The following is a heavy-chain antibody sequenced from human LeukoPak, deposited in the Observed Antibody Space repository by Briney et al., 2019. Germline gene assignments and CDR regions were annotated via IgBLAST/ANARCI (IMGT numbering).Heavy chain of an antibody. D-gene: IGHD6-13*01. CDR2: VYYSGST. Sequence: PSETLSLTRTSCGASISSYYLNLIGQPPGQGLEWIAYVYYSGSTRYNPSLKSRVTISVNTSKNQFSLNLSSVTAADTAVYYCASKIIVADGNGFDPWGQGTLVSVSS. J-gene: IGHJ5*02. CDR3: ASKIIVADGNGFDP. V-gene: IGHV4-59*01. CDR1: GASISSYY.